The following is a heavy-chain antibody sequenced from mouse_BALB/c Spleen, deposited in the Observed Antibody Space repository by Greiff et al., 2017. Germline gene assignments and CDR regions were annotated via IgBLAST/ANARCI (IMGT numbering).Heavy chain of an antibody. D-gene: IGHD1-1*01. Sequence: LVAPSQSLSITCTVSGFSLTSYGVHWVRQPPGKGLEWLGVIWAGGSTNYNSALMSRLSISKDNSKSQVFLKMNSLQTDDTAMYYCARDYYGSSRYFDVWGAGTTVTVSS. V-gene: IGHV2-9*02. CDR1: GFSLTSYG. CDR3: ARDYYGSSRYFDV. CDR2: IWAGGST. J-gene: IGHJ1*01.